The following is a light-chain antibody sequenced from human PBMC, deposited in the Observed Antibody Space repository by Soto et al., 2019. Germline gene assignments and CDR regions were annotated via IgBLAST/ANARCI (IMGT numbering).Light chain of an antibody. CDR1: ISDVAGYNY. Sequence: QSALTQPRSVSGSPGQSVSLSCTGTISDVAGYNYVSWYQHHPGKAPKLLISDVTKRPSWVPDRFSGSKSGNTASLTISELQAEDEADYYCSSYAGNNNLVFGGGTKVTVL. CDR3: SSYAGNNNLV. J-gene: IGLJ2*01. CDR2: DVT. V-gene: IGLV2-11*01.